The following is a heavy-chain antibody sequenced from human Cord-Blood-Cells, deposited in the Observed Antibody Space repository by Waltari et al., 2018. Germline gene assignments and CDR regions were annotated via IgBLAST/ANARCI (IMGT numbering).Heavy chain of an antibody. Sequence: QVQLQQWGAGLLKPSETLSLTCAVYGGSFSGYYWSWIRQPPGKGLEWIGEINHSGSTNYNPSLKSRVTRSVDTSKNQFSLKRSSVTAADTAVYYCARGVVVGGAFDIWGQGTMVTVSS. CDR3: ARGVVVGGAFDI. CDR2: INHSGST. CDR1: GGSFSGYY. D-gene: IGHD2-15*01. V-gene: IGHV4-34*01. J-gene: IGHJ3*02.